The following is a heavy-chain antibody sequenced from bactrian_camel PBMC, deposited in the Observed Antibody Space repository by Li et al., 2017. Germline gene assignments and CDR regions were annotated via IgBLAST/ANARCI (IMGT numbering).Heavy chain of an antibody. J-gene: IGHJ4*01. CDR1: GFTFYNQW. CDR2: INSDGGTS. D-gene: IGHD3*01. V-gene: IGHV3S25*01. Sequence: QLVESGGGLVQPGGSLRLSCAASGFTFYNQWMYWIRQAPGKGLEWVSSINSDGGTSYYEDSGKGRFTISRDNAKGTVYLQMNRLKPEDTALYYCATRWSDCAYYTTGRCYSHRGEGTQVTVS.